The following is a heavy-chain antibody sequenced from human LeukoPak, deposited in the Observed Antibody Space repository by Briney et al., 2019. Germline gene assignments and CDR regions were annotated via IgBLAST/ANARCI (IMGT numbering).Heavy chain of an antibody. D-gene: IGHD1-26*01. CDR3: AKSAYSGSLTYFDY. Sequence: GGSLRLSCAASGFSFSGYSMNWVRQAQGKGLEGVSYIGGTTTSIYYADSVKGRFTISRDNAKNSLYLQMNSLRAEDTALYYCAKSAYSGSLTYFDYWGQGTLVTVSS. J-gene: IGHJ4*02. CDR1: GFSFSGYS. V-gene: IGHV3-48*04. CDR2: IGGTTTSI.